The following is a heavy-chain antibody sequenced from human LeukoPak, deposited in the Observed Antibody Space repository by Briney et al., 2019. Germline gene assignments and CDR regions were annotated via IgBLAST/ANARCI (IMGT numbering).Heavy chain of an antibody. J-gene: IGHJ3*01. V-gene: IGHV3-48*04. CDR2: ISFSGSPI. CDR3: AKFGLPYSIDL. CDR1: GFTFSDYS. D-gene: IGHD3/OR15-3a*01. Sequence: PGGSLRLSCVASGFTFSDYSVNWLRQAPGKRLEWISYISFSGSPIYYADSVKGRFTFSRDNAKNSLDLRMNSLRAEDTALYYCAKFGLPYSIDLWGQGTMVTVSS.